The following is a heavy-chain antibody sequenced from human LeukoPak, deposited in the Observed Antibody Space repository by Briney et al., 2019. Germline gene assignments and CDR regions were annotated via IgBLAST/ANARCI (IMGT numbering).Heavy chain of an antibody. V-gene: IGHV4-59*01. Sequence: SETLSLTCTVSGGSISSYYWSWIRQPPGKGLEWIGYIYYSGSTNYNPSLKSRVTISVDTSKNQFSLRLSSVTAADTAVYYCARLAAAGFSFDYWGQGTLDTVSS. D-gene: IGHD6-13*01. J-gene: IGHJ4*02. CDR2: IYYSGST. CDR1: GGSISSYY. CDR3: ARLAAAGFSFDY.